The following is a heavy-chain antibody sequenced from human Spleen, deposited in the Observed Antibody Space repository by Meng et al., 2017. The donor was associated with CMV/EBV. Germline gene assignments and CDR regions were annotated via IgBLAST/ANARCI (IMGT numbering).Heavy chain of an antibody. J-gene: IGHJ5*02. CDR3: ARGSHYGGTHNWFDP. CDR1: GFAFSGFY. Sequence: SGFAFSGFYISWNRQPARKGLECISYITTSSGTMFYADSVRGRFTISRDNAKNSLYLQMSSLRAEDTAVYYCARGSHYGGTHNWFDPWGHGTLVTVSS. D-gene: IGHD4-23*01. V-gene: IGHV3-11*01. CDR2: ITTSSGTM.